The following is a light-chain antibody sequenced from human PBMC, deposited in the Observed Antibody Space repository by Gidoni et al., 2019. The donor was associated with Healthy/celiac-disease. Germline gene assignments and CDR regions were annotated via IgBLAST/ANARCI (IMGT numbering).Light chain of an antibody. CDR3: MQALQTPI. CDR1: QSLLHSNGYNY. CDR2: LGS. V-gene: IGKV2-28*01. J-gene: IGKJ5*01. Sequence: DIVMTQSPLSLPVTPGEPASISCRSSQSLLHSNGYNYLDWYLQKPGQSPQLLIYLGSNRAAGVPDRCSGSGSGTDFTLKISRVEAEDVGVYYCMQALQTPIFGQGTRLEIK.